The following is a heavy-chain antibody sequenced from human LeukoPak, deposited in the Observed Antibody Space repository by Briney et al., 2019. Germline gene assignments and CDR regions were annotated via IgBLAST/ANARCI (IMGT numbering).Heavy chain of an antibody. Sequence: GGSLRLSCAASGFTFSSYWMSWVRQAPGKGLEWVANIKQDGNEKYYVDSVKGRFTISRDNAENSLYLQMNSLRAEDTAVYYCARVPTCSGGSCYPYNWFDPWGQGTLVTVSS. CDR3: ARVPTCSGGSCYPYNWFDP. D-gene: IGHD2-15*01. J-gene: IGHJ5*02. V-gene: IGHV3-7*05. CDR2: IKQDGNEK. CDR1: GFTFSSYW.